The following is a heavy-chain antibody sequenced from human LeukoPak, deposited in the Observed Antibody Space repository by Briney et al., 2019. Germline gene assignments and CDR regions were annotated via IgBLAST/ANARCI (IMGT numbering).Heavy chain of an antibody. CDR3: AKDTGVGAPVLNWFDP. CDR2: IRYDGSNK. J-gene: IGHJ5*02. D-gene: IGHD1-26*01. V-gene: IGHV3-30*02. Sequence: PGGSLRLSCAASGFTFSSYGMHWVRQAPGKGLEWVAFIRYDGSNKYYADSVKGRFTISRDNSKNTLYLQMNSLRAEDTAVYYCAKDTGVGAPVLNWFDPWGQGTLVTVSS. CDR1: GFTFSSYG.